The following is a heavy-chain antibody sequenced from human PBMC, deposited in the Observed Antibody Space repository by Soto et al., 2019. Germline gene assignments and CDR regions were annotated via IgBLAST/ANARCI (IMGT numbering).Heavy chain of an antibody. CDR1: GFTFSSYA. D-gene: IGHD3-3*01. Sequence: GGSLRLSCAASGFTFSSYAMHWVRQAPGKGLEWVAVISYDGSNKYYADSVKGRFTISRDNSKNTLYLQMNSLRAEDTAVYYCARDGDFWSGLGPIDYWGQGTLVTVSS. J-gene: IGHJ4*02. V-gene: IGHV3-30-3*01. CDR3: ARDGDFWSGLGPIDY. CDR2: ISYDGSNK.